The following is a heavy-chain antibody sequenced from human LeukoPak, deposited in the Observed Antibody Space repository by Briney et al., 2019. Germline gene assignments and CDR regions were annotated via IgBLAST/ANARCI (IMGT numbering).Heavy chain of an antibody. CDR3: AKDGNWNHGFDP. D-gene: IGHD1-14*01. J-gene: IGHJ5*02. V-gene: IGHV3-33*06. CDR1: GFTFSNYG. Sequence: QSGGSLRLSCAASGFTFSNYGMHWVRQAPGKGLEWVAVIWYDGSIKFYADSVKGRFTISRDSSKNTLYLQMNSLRAEDTALYYCAKDGNWNHGFDPWGQGTLVTVSS. CDR2: IWYDGSIK.